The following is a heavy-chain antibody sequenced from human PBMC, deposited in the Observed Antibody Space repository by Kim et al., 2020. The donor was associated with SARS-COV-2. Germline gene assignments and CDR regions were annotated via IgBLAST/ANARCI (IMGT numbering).Heavy chain of an antibody. V-gene: IGHV1-18*04. CDR3: ARTPCSGGSCYHYYYYYVMDV. Sequence: ASVKVSCKASGYTFTSYGISWVGQAPGQGLEWMGWISAYNGNTNYAQKLQGRVTMTTDTSTSTAYMELRSLRSDDTAVYYCARTPCSGGSCYHYYYYYVMDVWGQGTTVTVSS. CDR2: ISAYNGNT. J-gene: IGHJ6*02. CDR1: GYTFTSYG. D-gene: IGHD2-15*01.